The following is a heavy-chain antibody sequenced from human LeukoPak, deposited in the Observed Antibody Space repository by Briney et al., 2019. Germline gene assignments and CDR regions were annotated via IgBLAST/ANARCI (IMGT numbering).Heavy chain of an antibody. J-gene: IGHJ6*03. D-gene: IGHD5-12*01. CDR3: ARRVATINRYYYYYMDV. Sequence: GGSLRLSCAASGFTFSSYWMSWVRQAPGKGLEWVANIKQDGSEKYYVDSVKGRFTISRDNAKNSLYLQMNSLRAEDTAVYYCARRVATINRYYYYYMDVWGKGTAVTISS. V-gene: IGHV3-7*01. CDR1: GFTFSSYW. CDR2: IKQDGSEK.